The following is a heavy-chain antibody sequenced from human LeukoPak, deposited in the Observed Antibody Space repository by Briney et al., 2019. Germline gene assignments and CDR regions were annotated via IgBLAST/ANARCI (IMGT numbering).Heavy chain of an antibody. CDR1: GFTFSNYW. CDR3: ARSRGGSY. D-gene: IGHD2-15*01. J-gene: IGHJ4*02. Sequence: GGSLRLSCAASGFTFSNYWMTWVRQAPGKGLEWVANIGQDGGEKYYVDSVKGRFTISRDNTKDSLYLQMNSLGAEVTALYYCARSRGGSYWGRGTLVTVSS. CDR2: IGQDGGEK. V-gene: IGHV3-7*01.